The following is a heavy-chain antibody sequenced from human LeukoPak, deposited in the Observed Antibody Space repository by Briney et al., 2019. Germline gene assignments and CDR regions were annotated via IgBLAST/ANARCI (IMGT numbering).Heavy chain of an antibody. Sequence: GGSLRLSCAASGFTFSDYYMSWIRQAPGKGLEWVSYISSSGSTIYYADSVKGRFTISRDNAKNSLYLQMNSLRAEDTAVYYCARDPEVSIYDCSGYYYLSFVDPWGQGTPVTVSS. CDR1: GFTFSDYY. CDR3: ARDPEVSIYDCSGYYYLSFVDP. J-gene: IGHJ5*02. CDR2: ISSSGSTI. D-gene: IGHD3-22*01. V-gene: IGHV3-11*01.